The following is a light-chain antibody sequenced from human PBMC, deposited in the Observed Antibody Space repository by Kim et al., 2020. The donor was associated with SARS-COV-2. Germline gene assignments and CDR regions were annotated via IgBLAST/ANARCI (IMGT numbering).Light chain of an antibody. V-gene: IGLV2-11*01. CDR1: GSDVGGYDY. CDR3: CSYAGTYTWV. J-gene: IGLJ3*02. CDR2: DVS. Sequence: QSVLTQPRSVSGSPGQSVTISCTGAGSDVGGYDYVSWYQQNPGKAPKLMIYDVSKRPSGVPDRFSGSKSGNTASLTIYGLQAEDEADYYCCSYAGTYTWVFGGGTQLTVL.